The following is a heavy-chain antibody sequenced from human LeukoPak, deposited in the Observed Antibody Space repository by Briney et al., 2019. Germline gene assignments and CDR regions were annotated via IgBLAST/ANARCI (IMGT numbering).Heavy chain of an antibody. CDR2: INQSGST. D-gene: IGHD2-2*01. V-gene: IGHV4-34*01. CDR1: GGSFSGYY. Sequence: TASETLSLTCAVYGGSFSGYYWSWIRQPPGKGLEWIGEINQSGSTNYNPSLKSRVTISVDRSKNQFSLKLSSVTAADTAVYYCARGGDYCSSTSCYGGYYGMDVWGQGTTVTVSS. J-gene: IGHJ6*02. CDR3: ARGGDYCSSTSCYGGYYGMDV.